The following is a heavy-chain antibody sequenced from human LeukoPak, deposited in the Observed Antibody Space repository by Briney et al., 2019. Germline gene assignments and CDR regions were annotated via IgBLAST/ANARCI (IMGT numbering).Heavy chain of an antibody. CDR2: IRYDGSNK. V-gene: IGHV3-30*02. Sequence: HPGGSLRLSCAASGFTFSSYGMHWVRQAPGKGLEWVAFIRYDGSNKYYADSVKGRFTISRDNAKNSLYLQMNSLRAEDTAVYYCVRGSLASGVVVYYYYYLDVWGKGTTVTVSS. J-gene: IGHJ6*03. CDR1: GFTFSSYG. D-gene: IGHD3-3*01. CDR3: VRGSLASGVVVYYYYYLDV.